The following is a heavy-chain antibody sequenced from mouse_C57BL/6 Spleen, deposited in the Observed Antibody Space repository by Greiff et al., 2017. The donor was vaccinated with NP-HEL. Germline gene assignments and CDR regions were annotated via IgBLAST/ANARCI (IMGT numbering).Heavy chain of an antibody. CDR1: GSTFTSYT. D-gene: IGHD2-14*01. V-gene: IGHV1-4*01. CDR2: LNPSSGYT. J-gene: IGHJ2*01. CDR3: ASGYCRSPLGY. Sequence: QVQLQQSGAELARPGASVKMSCKASGSTFTSYTMHWVKQRPGQGLEWIGYLNPSSGYTKENQKFKDKATLTADKSSSPAYMQLSSLTSEAAAVYYCASGYCRSPLGYWGQGTTLTVSS.